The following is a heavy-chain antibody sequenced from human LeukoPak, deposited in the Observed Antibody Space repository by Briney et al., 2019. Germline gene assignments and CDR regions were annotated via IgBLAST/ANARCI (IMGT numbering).Heavy chain of an antibody. V-gene: IGHV1-18*01. CDR2: ISAYNGNT. CDR3: ARDKDCSGGSCYSRYFDY. CDR1: GYTFTGYG. Sequence: ASVKVSCKASGYTFTGYGISWVRQAPGQGLEWMGWISAYNGNTNYAQKLQGRVTMTTDTSTSTAYMELRSLRSDDTAVYYCARDKDCSGGSCYSRYFDYWGQGTLVTVSS. D-gene: IGHD2-15*01. J-gene: IGHJ4*02.